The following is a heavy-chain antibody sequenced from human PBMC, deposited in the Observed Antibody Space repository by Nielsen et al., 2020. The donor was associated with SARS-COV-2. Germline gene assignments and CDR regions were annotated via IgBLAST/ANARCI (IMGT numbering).Heavy chain of an antibody. CDR1: GFTFSSYA. D-gene: IGHD1-26*01. CDR3: ARGASMGLVGATRHNWFDP. V-gene: IGHV3-30-3*01. J-gene: IGHJ5*02. Sequence: GESLKISCAASGFTFSSYAMHWVRQAPGKGLEWVAVISYDGSNKYYADSVKGRFTISRDNSKNTLYLQMNSLRAEDTAVYYCARGASMGLVGATRHNWFDPWGQGTPVTVSS. CDR2: ISYDGSNK.